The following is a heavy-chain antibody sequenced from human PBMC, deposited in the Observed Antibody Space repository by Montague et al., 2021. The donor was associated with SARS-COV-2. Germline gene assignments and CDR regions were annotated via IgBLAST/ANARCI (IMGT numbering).Heavy chain of an antibody. V-gene: IGHV3-33*08. D-gene: IGHD3-16*01. CDR2: IWYDGSNK. CDR1: GFTFSSYA. J-gene: IGHJ6*02. CDR3: ARDSPDYVWGSYGMDV. Sequence: SLRLSCAASGFTFSSYAMSWVRQAPGKGLEWVSVIWYDGSNKYYADSVKGRFTISRDNSKNTLYLQMNSLRAEDTAVYYCARDSPDYVWGSYGMDVWGQGTTVTVSS.